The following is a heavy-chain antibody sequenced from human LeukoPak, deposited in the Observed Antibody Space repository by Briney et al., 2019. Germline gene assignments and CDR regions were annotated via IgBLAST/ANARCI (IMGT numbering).Heavy chain of an antibody. V-gene: IGHV4-39*01. Sequence: PSQTLSLTCTVSGGSISSDGYYWGWIRQPPGKGLEWIGSIYYSGSTYYNPSLKSRVTISVDTSKNQFSLKLSSVTAADTAVYYCARLFDLSAYQGLFQHWGQGTLVTVSS. CDR3: ARLFDLSAYQGLFQH. J-gene: IGHJ1*01. CDR2: IYYSGST. D-gene: IGHD3-3*01. CDR1: GGSISSDGYY.